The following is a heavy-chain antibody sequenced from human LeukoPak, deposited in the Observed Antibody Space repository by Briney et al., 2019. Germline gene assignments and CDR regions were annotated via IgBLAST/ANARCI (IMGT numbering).Heavy chain of an antibody. J-gene: IGHJ3*02. V-gene: IGHV3-21*01. CDR3: ARAGSRIGAFDI. CDR2: ISSSSSYI. Sequence: GGSLRLSCAASGFTFSSYSMNWVRQAPGKGLEWVSSISSSSSYIYYADSVKGRFTISRDNAKNSLYLQMNSLRAEDTAVYYCARAGSRIGAFDIWGQGTMVTVSS. CDR1: GFTFSSYS. D-gene: IGHD1-1*01.